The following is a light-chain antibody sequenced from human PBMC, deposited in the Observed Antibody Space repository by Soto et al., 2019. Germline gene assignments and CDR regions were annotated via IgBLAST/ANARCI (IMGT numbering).Light chain of an antibody. CDR2: EVS. J-gene: IGLJ2*01. CDR3: SSYTSSSTLWV. Sequence: ALTQPASVSGSPGQSITISCTGTSSDVGGYNYVSWYQQHPGKAPKLMIYEVSNRPSGVSNRFSGSKSGNTASLTISGLQAEDEADYYCSSYTSSSTLWVFGGGTKVTVL. V-gene: IGLV2-14*01. CDR1: SSDVGGYNY.